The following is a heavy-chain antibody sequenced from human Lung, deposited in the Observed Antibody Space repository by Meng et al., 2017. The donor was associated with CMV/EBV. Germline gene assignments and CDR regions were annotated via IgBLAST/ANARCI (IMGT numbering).Heavy chain of an antibody. CDR1: GFTFSSYS. CDR3: ARDGRGSRATRYVDYFDY. Sequence: GEXXKISCAASGFTFSSYSMNWVRQAPGKGLEWVSSISSSSSYIYYADSVKGRFTISRDNAKNSLYLQMNSLRAEDTAVYYCARDGRGSRATRYVDYFDYWGQGTLVTVSS. J-gene: IGHJ4*02. V-gene: IGHV3-21*01. D-gene: IGHD2-2*01. CDR2: ISSSSSYI.